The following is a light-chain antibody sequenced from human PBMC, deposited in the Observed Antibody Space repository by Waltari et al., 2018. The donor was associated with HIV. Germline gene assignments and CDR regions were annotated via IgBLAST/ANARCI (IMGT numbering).Light chain of an antibody. V-gene: IGKV1-6*02. CDR2: GAS. Sequence: AIQMTQSPSSLSASIGDRVTLTCRASQGIRNDLAWYQQQPGKAPKLLISGASSLQTGVPSRFSGSGSDTDFTLTIDNLQPEDFATYYCLQDYNYPRTFGQGTRLEIK. J-gene: IGKJ2*01. CDR1: QGIRND. CDR3: LQDYNYPRT.